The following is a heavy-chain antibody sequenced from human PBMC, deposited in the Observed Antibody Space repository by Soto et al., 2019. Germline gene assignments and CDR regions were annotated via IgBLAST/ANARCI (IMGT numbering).Heavy chain of an antibody. CDR1: GYTFTSYG. D-gene: IGHD3-16*02. CDR2: IIPYFGTA. J-gene: IGHJ5*02. Sequence: SVKVSCADSGYTFTSYGISWVRQAPGQGLEWMGGIIPYFGTANYAQKFQGRVTITADESTSTAYMELSSLRSEDTAVYYCARVEVMITFGGVIARGLGFDPWGQGTLVTVSS. CDR3: ARVEVMITFGGVIARGLGFDP. V-gene: IGHV1-69*13.